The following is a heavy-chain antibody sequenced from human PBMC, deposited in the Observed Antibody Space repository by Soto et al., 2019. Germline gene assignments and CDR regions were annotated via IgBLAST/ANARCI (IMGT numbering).Heavy chain of an antibody. Sequence: ASVKVSCKXSGYTFTSYGISWVRQAPGQGLEWMGWISAYNGNTNYAQKLQGRVTMTTDTSTSTAYMELRSLRSDDTAVYYCARDFVDIVATILAYFDYWGQGTLVTVSS. J-gene: IGHJ4*02. CDR2: ISAYNGNT. D-gene: IGHD5-12*01. CDR1: GYTFTSYG. CDR3: ARDFVDIVATILAYFDY. V-gene: IGHV1-18*04.